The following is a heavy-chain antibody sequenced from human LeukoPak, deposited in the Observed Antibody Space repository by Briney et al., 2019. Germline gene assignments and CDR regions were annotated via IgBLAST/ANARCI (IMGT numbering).Heavy chain of an antibody. CDR3: ARERGEQQLATYYYYYMDV. CDR1: GGSISSYY. D-gene: IGHD6-13*01. V-gene: IGHV4-4*07. Sequence: SETLSLTCTVSGGSISSYYWSWIRQPAGKGLEWIGRIYTSGSTNYNPSLKSRVTMSVDTSKNQFSLKLSSVTAADTAVYYCARERGEQQLATYYYYYMDVWGKGTTVTVSS. J-gene: IGHJ6*03. CDR2: IYTSGST.